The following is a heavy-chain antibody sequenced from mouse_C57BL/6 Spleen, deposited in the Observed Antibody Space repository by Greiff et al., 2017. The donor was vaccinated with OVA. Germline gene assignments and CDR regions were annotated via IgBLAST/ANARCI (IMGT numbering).Heavy chain of an antibody. CDR1: GFTFSSYG. CDR2: ISSGGSYT. V-gene: IGHV5-6*02. Sequence: EVKLVESGGDLVKPGGSLKLSCAASGFTFSSYGMSWVRQTPDKRLEWVATISSGGSYTYYPDSVKGRFTISRDNAKNTLYLQMSSLKSEDTAMYYCARHKGITTVVDYWGQGTTLTVSS. CDR3: ARHKGITTVVDY. D-gene: IGHD1-1*01. J-gene: IGHJ2*01.